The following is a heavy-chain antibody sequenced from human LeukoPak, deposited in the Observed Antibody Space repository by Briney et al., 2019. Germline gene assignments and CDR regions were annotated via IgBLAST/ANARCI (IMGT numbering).Heavy chain of an antibody. V-gene: IGHV4-59*01. CDR3: ARGDYGDYVDAFDI. D-gene: IGHD4-17*01. J-gene: IGHJ3*02. CDR1: GGPISSYY. Sequence: SETLSLTCTVSGGPISSYYWSWIRQPPGKGLEWIGYIYYSGSTNYNPSLKSRVTISVDTSKNQFSLKLSSVTAADTAVYYCARGDYGDYVDAFDIWGQGTMVTVSS. CDR2: IYYSGST.